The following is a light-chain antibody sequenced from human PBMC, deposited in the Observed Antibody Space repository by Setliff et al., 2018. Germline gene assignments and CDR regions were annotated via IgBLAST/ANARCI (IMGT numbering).Light chain of an antibody. CDR2: GNS. CDR3: QSYDSSRSGGV. CDR1: SSNIGAGYD. Sequence: QSVLTQPPSVSGAPGQRVTISCTGSSSNIGAGYDVHWYQQLPGTAPKLLIYGNSNRPSGVPDRFSGSKSGTSASPAITGLQAEDEADYYCQSYDSSRSGGVFGTGT. J-gene: IGLJ1*01. V-gene: IGLV1-40*01.